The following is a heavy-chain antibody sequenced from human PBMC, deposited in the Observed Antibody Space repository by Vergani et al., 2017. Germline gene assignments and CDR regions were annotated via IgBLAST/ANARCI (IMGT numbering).Heavy chain of an antibody. CDR1: GGSISSYY. J-gene: IGHJ4*02. Sequence: QVQLQESGPGLVQPSQTLSLTCTVSGGSISSYYWSWLRQPPGKGLEWIGYIYYSGSTNYNPSLKSRVTISVDTSKNQFSLKLSSVTAADTAVYYCAREGDGYPNRQLDYWGQGTLVTVSS. V-gene: IGHV4-59*01. D-gene: IGHD5-24*01. CDR3: AREGDGYPNRQLDY. CDR2: IYYSGST.